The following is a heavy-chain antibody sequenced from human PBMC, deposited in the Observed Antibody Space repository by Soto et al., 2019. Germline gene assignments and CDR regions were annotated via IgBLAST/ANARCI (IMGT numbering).Heavy chain of an antibody. CDR3: ARQKKSSGGALAGWFEP. D-gene: IGHD2-15*01. CDR1: GGSISSSSYY. J-gene: IGHJ5*02. V-gene: IGHV4-39*01. Sequence: SETLSLTCTVSGGSISSSSYYWGWIRQPPGKGLEWIGSIYYSGSTYYNPSLKSRVTISVDTSKNQFSLKLSSVTAADTAVYYCARQKKSSGGALAGWFEPWGQGTLVTVS. CDR2: IYYSGST.